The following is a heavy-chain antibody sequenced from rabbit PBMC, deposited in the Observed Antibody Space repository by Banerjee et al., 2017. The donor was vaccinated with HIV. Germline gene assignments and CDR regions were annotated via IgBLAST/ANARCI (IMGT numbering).Heavy chain of an antibody. J-gene: IGHJ4*01. D-gene: IGHD4-2*01. Sequence: QEQLEESGGDLVQPEGSLTLTCKASGLDFSSSYWICWVRQAPGKGLDWIGCIDTGSSDSTDYASWAKGRFTISKTSSTTVTLQMTSLTAADTATYFCAKSAYGGSVDHDLWGPGTLVTVS. CDR1: GLDFSSSYW. V-gene: IGHV1S45*01. CDR2: IDTGSSDST. CDR3: AKSAYGGSVDHDL.